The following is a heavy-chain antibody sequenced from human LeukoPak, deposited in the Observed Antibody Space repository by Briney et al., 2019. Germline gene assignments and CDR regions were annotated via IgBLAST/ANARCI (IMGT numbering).Heavy chain of an antibody. J-gene: IGHJ4*02. Sequence: GASVTVSCKASGYTFTGYYMHWVRQAPGQGLEWMGWINPNTGGTNYARQFQGRVTMTRDTSISTAYMELSSLRSDDTAVYYCARDLMIGLPVAGNWGQGALVTVSS. CDR2: INPNTGGT. V-gene: IGHV1-2*02. CDR1: GYTFTGYY. CDR3: ARDLMIGLPVAGN. D-gene: IGHD6-19*01.